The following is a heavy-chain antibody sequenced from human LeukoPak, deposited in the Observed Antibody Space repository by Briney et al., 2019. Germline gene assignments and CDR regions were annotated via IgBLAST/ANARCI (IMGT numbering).Heavy chain of an antibody. CDR1: GFTCSSYW. V-gene: IGHV3-7*01. Sequence: GVSLRRSCAASGFTCSSYWMSWVRQAPGKGLERVANIKQDGSEKYYVDSVKGRFTISRDNATNSLYLQMNSLRAEDTDVYYCARVLGVDTAMGGGDYWGQGTLVAVSS. CDR2: IKQDGSEK. CDR3: ARVLGVDTAMGGGDY. J-gene: IGHJ4*02. D-gene: IGHD5-18*01.